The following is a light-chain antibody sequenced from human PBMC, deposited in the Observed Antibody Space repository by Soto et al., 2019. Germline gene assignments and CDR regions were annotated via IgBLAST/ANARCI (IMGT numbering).Light chain of an antibody. CDR1: HSDVGGYDY. CDR2: DVT. CDR3: SSFAGSYTHV. J-gene: IGLJ1*01. Sequence: QSALTQPRSVSGSPGQAVTFSCTGTHSDVGGYDYVSWYQQLPGEAPKLIIYDVTKRPSGVPNRFSGSKSCNTASLTTSGLQAEDAADYFCSSFAGSYTHVFGSGTKVTVL. V-gene: IGLV2-11*01.